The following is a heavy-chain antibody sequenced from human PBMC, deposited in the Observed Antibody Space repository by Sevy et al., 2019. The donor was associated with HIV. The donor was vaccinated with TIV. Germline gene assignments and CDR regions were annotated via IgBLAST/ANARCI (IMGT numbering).Heavy chain of an antibody. CDR3: ARDPFSYDGSGYYYWGACDI. Sequence: GGSLRLSCAASGFTFSSYAMHWVRQAPGKGLEWVAVISYDGSNKYYADSVKGRFTISRDNSKNTLYLQMNSLRAEDTAVYYCARDPFSYDGSGYYYWGACDIWGQGTMVTVSS. D-gene: IGHD3-22*01. CDR1: GFTFSSYA. J-gene: IGHJ3*02. CDR2: ISYDGSNK. V-gene: IGHV3-30*04.